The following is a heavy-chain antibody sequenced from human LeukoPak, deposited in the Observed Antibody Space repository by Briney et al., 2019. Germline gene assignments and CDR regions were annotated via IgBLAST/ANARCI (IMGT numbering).Heavy chain of an antibody. J-gene: IGHJ4*02. V-gene: IGHV3-30*02. CDR3: VKEPHPGYLSEGFDS. CDR2: IRYDESSK. D-gene: IGHD5-18*01. Sequence: GGSLRLSCEASGFTFNNYGMHWARQAPGKGLEWVAFIRYDESSKYYADSLKGRSTISRDNSKNMVFLEMNSLRVEDTAVYHCVKEPHPGYLSEGFDSWGQGTLVTVSS. CDR1: GFTFNNYG.